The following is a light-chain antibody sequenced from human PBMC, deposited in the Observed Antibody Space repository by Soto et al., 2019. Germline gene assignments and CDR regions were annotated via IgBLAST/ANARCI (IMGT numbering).Light chain of an antibody. V-gene: IGKV3-11*01. Sequence: IVLTQSPAPLSLSPGEGASLSCRASQNISNYLAWYQQRPGQVPRLLIYGASKRATAIPARFSGSGSGTDFTLTISGLETEDFAVYYCQQRTNSPPWTFGRGTKVEIK. CDR2: GAS. CDR1: QNISNY. CDR3: QQRTNSPPWT. J-gene: IGKJ1*01.